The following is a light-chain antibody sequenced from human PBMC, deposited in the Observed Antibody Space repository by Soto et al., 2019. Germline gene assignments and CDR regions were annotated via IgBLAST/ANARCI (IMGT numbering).Light chain of an antibody. CDR1: QSVNGNY. CDR3: QQYGSSFRYT. Sequence: EIVLTQSPGTLSLSPGERATLSCRASQSVNGNYLTWYQQKPGQAPRLLIYGASSRATGIPDRFSGSGSGTEFPLTISRLEPEDFAVYYCQQYGSSFRYTFGQGTKLEIK. J-gene: IGKJ2*01. CDR2: GAS. V-gene: IGKV3-20*01.